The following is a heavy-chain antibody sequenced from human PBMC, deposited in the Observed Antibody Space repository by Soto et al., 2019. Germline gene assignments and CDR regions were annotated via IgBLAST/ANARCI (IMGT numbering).Heavy chain of an antibody. CDR3: ASQLELLLYDY. Sequence: SETLSLTCTVSGGSISSSSYYWGWIRQPPGKGLEWIGSIYYSGSTYYNPSLKSRVTISVDTSKNQFSLKLSSVTAADTAVYYCASQLELLLYDYWGQGTLVTVSS. D-gene: IGHD1-7*01. CDR2: IYYSGST. V-gene: IGHV4-39*01. J-gene: IGHJ4*02. CDR1: GGSISSSSYY.